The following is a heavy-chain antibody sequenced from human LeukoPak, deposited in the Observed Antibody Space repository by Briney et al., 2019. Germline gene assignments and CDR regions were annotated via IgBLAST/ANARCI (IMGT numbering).Heavy chain of an antibody. CDR2: ISYSGST. CDR1: GDSISSSSYF. J-gene: IGHJ4*02. V-gene: IGHV4-39*07. CDR3: ARERPRYDSSGYYYPDY. D-gene: IGHD3-22*01. Sequence: SETLSLTCTVFGDSISSSSYFWGWIRQPPGKGLEWIGSISYSGSTFYSPSLKSRITISVDTSKNQFSLRLTSVTAADTAMYYCARERPRYDSSGYYYPDYWGQGTLVTVSS.